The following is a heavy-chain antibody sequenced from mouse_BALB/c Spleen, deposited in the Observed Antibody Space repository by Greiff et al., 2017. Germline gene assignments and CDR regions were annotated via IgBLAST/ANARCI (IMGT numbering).Heavy chain of an antibody. CDR3: ARSPSGAMDY. J-gene: IGHJ4*01. CDR1: GYTFTSYW. V-gene: IGHV1-7*01. CDR2: INPNTGYT. Sequence: QVQLQQSGAELAKPGASVKMSCKASGYTFTSYWMHWVKQRPEQGLEWIGYINPNTGYTEYKQKFKDKATLTADKSSSTAYMHLSSLTSEDAAVYYCARSPSGAMDYWGQGTSVTVSS.